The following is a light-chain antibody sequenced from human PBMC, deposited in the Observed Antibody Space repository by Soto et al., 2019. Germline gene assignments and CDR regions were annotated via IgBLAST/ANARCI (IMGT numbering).Light chain of an antibody. J-gene: IGKJ3*01. CDR2: WAS. CDR1: QRVLKSSTNKNC. Sequence: DIVLTQSPDSLTVSLGERATINCRSSQRVLKSSTNKNCVAWYQHKPGQPPKLLINWASTRESGVPARFSGSGSGTDFTLTISCLQAEDVAVYYCQQYSTPPFTFGPGTTVEIK. CDR3: QQYSTPPFT. V-gene: IGKV4-1*01.